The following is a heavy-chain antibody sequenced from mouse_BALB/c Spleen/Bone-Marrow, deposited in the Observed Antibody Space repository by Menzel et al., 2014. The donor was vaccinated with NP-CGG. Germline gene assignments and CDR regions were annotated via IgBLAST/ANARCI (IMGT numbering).Heavy chain of an antibody. V-gene: IGHV1-7*01. Sequence: VQVVESGAELAKPGASVKMSCKASGYTFTSYWMHWVKQRPGQGLEWIGYINPSTGYTDYNQKFKDKATLTADKSSSTAYMHLSSLTAEDSAVYYCARRDYWYFDVWGAGTTVTVSS. CDR3: ARRDYWYFDV. CDR2: INPSTGYT. J-gene: IGHJ1*01. CDR1: GYTFTSYW.